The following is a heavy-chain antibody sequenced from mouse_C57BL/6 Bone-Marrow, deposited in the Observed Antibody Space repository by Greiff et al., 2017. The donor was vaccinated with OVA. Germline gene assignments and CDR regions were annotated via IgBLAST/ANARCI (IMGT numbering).Heavy chain of an antibody. Sequence: VKLQESGPELVKPGASVKISCKASGYAFSSSWMNWVKQRPGKGLEWIGRIYPGDGDTNYNGKFKGKATLTADKSSSTAYMQLSSLTSEDSAVYFCVRKHYGSSLDYWGQGTTLTVSS. CDR1: GYAFSSSW. CDR3: VRKHYGSSLDY. CDR2: IYPGDGDT. J-gene: IGHJ2*01. V-gene: IGHV1-82*01. D-gene: IGHD1-1*01.